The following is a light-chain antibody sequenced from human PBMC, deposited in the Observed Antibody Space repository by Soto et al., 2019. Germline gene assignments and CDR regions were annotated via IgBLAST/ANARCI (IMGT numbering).Light chain of an antibody. Sequence: QSVLTQPPTASGSPGQSGTVSCTGTSSDVGGYNYVSWYQQHPDKAPKLMIYDFSKRPSGVPDRFSGSKPGNTASLIVSGIQGVCEAEYDCSSYAVTHVVSGPGTRSPS. CDR2: DFS. J-gene: IGLJ1*01. V-gene: IGLV2-8*01. CDR1: SSDVGGYNY. CDR3: SSYAVTHVV.